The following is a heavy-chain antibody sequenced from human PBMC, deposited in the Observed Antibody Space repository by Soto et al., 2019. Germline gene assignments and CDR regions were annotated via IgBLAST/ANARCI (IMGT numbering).Heavy chain of an antibody. CDR2: ISSSGSTI. Sequence: EVQLVESGGGLVQPGGSLRLSCAASGFTFSSYEMNWVRQAPGKGLEWVSYISSSGSTIYYADSVKGRCTISRDNAKNSLYLQMNSLRAEDTAVYYCARDGYCSGGSCYLGSTDPFDLWGRGTLVTVSS. CDR1: GFTFSSYE. J-gene: IGHJ2*01. V-gene: IGHV3-48*03. CDR3: ARDGYCSGGSCYLGSTDPFDL. D-gene: IGHD2-15*01.